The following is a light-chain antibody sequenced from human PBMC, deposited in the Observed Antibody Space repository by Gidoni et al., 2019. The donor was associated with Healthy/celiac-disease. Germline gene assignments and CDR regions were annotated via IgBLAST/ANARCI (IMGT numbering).Light chain of an antibody. V-gene: IGKV1-39*01. CDR3: QQSYSTLWT. J-gene: IGKJ1*01. CDR1: QSISSY. Sequence: DIQMTQSPSSLSASVGDRVTITCRASQSISSYLNWYQQNPGKAPKLLIYAASSLQSGVPSRFSGSGSGTDFTLTIISLQPEDFATYYCQQSYSTLWTFGQGTKVEIK. CDR2: AAS.